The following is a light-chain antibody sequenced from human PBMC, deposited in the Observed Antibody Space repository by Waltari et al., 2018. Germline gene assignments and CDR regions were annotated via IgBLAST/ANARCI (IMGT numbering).Light chain of an antibody. V-gene: IGKV1-39*01. CDR3: QQNYRTPT. CDR1: QGIDRY. Sequence: DIQMTQSPSSLSASVGDRVTITCRARQGIDRYLIWYQQKPGNAPKLLIYAASYLQSGVPSRFSGSGSGTDFSLTISSLQPEDFAVYYCQQNYRTPTFGGGTKVEVK. J-gene: IGKJ4*01. CDR2: AAS.